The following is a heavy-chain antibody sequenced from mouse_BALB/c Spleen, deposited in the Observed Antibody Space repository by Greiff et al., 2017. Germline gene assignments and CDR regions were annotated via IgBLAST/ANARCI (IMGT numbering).Heavy chain of an antibody. CDR1: GFTFSDYY. D-gene: IGHD1-1*01. J-gene: IGHJ4*01. V-gene: IGHV5-4*02. CDR3: ARGGYGSSIYYAMDY. CDR2: ISDGGSYT. Sequence: EVKLVESGGGLVKPGGSLKLSCAASGFTFSDYYMYWVRQTPEKRLEWVATISDGGSYTYYPDSVKGRFTISRDNAKNNLYLQMSSLKSEDTAMYYCARGGYGSSIYYAMDYWGQGTSVTVSS.